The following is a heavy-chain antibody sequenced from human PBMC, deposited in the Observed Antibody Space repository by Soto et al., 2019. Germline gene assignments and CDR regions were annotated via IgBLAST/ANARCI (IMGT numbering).Heavy chain of an antibody. J-gene: IGHJ4*02. CDR2: MNPNSGNT. D-gene: IGHD1-26*01. Sequence: ASVKVSCKASGYTFTSYDINWVRQATGQGLEWMGWMNPNSGNTGYAQKFQGRVTMTRNTSISTAYMELSRLRSDDTAVYYCARDENLSGSYYGGLDCWGQGTLVTVSS. CDR1: GYTFTSYD. V-gene: IGHV1-8*01. CDR3: ARDENLSGSYYGGLDC.